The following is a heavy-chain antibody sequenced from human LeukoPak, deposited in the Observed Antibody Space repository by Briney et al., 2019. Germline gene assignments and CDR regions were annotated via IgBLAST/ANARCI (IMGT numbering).Heavy chain of an antibody. CDR2: ISSRSTTI. CDR1: GFTFSDYS. V-gene: IGHV3-48*02. J-gene: IGHJ4*02. CDR3: ARDGYDYNAGDY. Sequence: GGSLRLSCAASGFTFSDYSMNWVRQAPGKELEWVSYISSRSTTINYADSVRGRFTISRDNAKNSLYLQMNSLRDEDTAVYYCARDGYDYNAGDYWGQGTLVTVSS. D-gene: IGHD5-12*01.